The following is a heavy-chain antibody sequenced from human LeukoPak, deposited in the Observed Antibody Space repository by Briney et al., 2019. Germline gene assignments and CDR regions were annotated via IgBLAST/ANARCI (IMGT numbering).Heavy chain of an antibody. CDR1: GFIFGNYA. Sequence: GGSLRLSCAASGFIFGNYAMSWVRQAPGKGLEWVSGIGTTTYYADSVKGRFTISRDNSKNILYLQMNSLRAEDTAVYYCAKERRYFDWFDCWGQGTLVTVSS. CDR2: IGTTT. V-gene: IGHV3-23*03. CDR3: AKERRYFDWFDC. D-gene: IGHD3-9*01. J-gene: IGHJ4*02.